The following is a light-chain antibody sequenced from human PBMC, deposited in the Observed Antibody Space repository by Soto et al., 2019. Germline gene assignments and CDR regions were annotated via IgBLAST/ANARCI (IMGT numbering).Light chain of an antibody. Sequence: QSVLTQPPSVSAAPGQKVTISCSGSSSNIGGNSVSWYQQFPGTAPKVLIYDNNKRPSGIPDRFSGSKSGTSATLGIAVLQTGDEADYYCGAWDSTLRAGVFGAGTKLTVL. J-gene: IGLJ1*01. CDR1: SSNIGGNS. CDR3: GAWDSTLRAGV. V-gene: IGLV1-51*01. CDR2: DNN.